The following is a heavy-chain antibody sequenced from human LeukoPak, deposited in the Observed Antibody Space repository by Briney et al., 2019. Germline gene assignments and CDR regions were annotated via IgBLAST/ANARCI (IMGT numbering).Heavy chain of an antibody. V-gene: IGHV3-21*01. CDR3: ARASYIVVVTASYFDY. Sequence: GGSLRLSCAASGFTFSSYSMNWVRQAPGRGLEWVSSISSSSSYIYYADSVKGRFTISRDNAKNSLYLQMNSLRAEDTAVYYCARASYIVVVTASYFDYWGQGTLVTVSS. CDR1: GFTFSSYS. J-gene: IGHJ4*02. D-gene: IGHD2-21*02. CDR2: ISSSSSYI.